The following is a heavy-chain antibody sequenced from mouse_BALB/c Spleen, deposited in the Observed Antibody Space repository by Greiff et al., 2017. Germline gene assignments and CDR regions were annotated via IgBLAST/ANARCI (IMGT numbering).Heavy chain of an antibody. CDR2: IDPETGGT. V-gene: IGHV1-15*01. CDR1: GYTFTDYE. D-gene: IGHD1-2*01. Sequence: QVQLQQSGAELVRPGASVTLSCKASGYTFTDYEMHWVKQTPVHGLEWIGAIDPETGGTAYNQKFKGKATLTADKSSSTAYMELRSLTSEDSAVYYCTRGYGYGYWGQGTTRTVSS. J-gene: IGHJ2*01. CDR3: TRGYGYGY.